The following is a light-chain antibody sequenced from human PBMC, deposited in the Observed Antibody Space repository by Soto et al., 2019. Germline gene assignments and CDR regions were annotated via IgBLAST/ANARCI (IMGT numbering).Light chain of an antibody. Sequence: EIAITRSPGTLSLSPAARATFSCGARQSVSSNSAWYQKQPRPPRSLLFDGATTGASVLHAGCSGSWSGTFSTLTISSLQPEYFANYCCQQANSCPITFGQGTRLDIK. J-gene: IGKJ5*01. CDR2: GAT. CDR3: QQANSCPIT. V-gene: IGKV3-15*01. CDR1: QSVSSN.